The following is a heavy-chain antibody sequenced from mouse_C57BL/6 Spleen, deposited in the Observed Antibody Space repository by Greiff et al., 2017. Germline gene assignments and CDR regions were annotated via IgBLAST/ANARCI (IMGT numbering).Heavy chain of an antibody. V-gene: IGHV1-85*01. D-gene: IGHD1-1*01. CDR2: IFPRDGST. J-gene: IGHJ1*03. Sequence: QVQLQQSGPELVKPGASVKLSCKASGYTFTSYDINWVKQRPGQGLEGIGWIFPRDGSTKSNETFKGKATLTIDTSSSTAYMELHSLTSEDSAVYFCAPHYYGSSLRWYFDVWGTGTTVTVSS. CDR1: GYTFTSYD. CDR3: APHYYGSSLRWYFDV.